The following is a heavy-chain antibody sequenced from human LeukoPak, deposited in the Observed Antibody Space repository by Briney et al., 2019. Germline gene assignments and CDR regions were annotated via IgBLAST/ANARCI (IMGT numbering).Heavy chain of an antibody. CDR1: GFTFSSSS. J-gene: IGHJ4*02. D-gene: IGHD6-13*01. Sequence: PGGSLRLSCVASGFTFSSSSMNWVRQAPGKGLEWVSYISISSTTIYYADSVKGRFTISRDNAKNSLYLQVNSLRDEDTAVYYCARGLRYSSSWYNFDYWGQGTLVTVSS. V-gene: IGHV3-48*02. CDR3: ARGLRYSSSWYNFDY. CDR2: ISISSTTI.